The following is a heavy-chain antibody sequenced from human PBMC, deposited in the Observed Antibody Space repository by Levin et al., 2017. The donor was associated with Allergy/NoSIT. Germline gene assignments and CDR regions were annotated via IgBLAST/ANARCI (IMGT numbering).Heavy chain of an antibody. Sequence: PGESLKISCAASGFTFRTYGMHWVRHSPGKGLEWVAAISSDGRNQHYAESVRGRFVISRDNSKNMMSLQMSSLRPEDTALYFCAKATYSGSYFADYWGQGSLVTVS. D-gene: IGHD1-26*01. CDR1: GFTFRTYG. V-gene: IGHV3-30*18. CDR2: ISSDGRNQ. J-gene: IGHJ4*02. CDR3: AKATYSGSYFADY.